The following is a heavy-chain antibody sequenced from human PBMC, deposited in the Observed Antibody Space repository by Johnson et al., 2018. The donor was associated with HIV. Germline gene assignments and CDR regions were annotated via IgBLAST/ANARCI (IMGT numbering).Heavy chain of an antibody. CDR1: GFTFSSYD. CDR2: ISYDGGNK. J-gene: IGHJ3*02. CDR3: AKDEALGWELDPDAFDI. Sequence: QVQLVESGGGVVQPGRSLRLSCAASGFTFSSYDMHWVRQAPGKGLEWVAVISYDGGNKYYADSVKGRFTISRDNSKNTLYLQMNSLRAEDTAVYYCAKDEALGWELDPDAFDIWGQGTMVTVSS. D-gene: IGHD1-26*01. V-gene: IGHV3-30*18.